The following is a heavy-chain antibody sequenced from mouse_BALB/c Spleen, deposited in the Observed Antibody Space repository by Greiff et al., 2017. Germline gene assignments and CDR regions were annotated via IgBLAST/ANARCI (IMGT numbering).Heavy chain of an antibody. CDR3: ARSITTVVGDYFDY. D-gene: IGHD1-1*01. V-gene: IGHV1-69*01. CDR2: IDTSDSYT. J-gene: IGHJ2*01. Sequence: VQLQQPGAELVMPGASVKMSCKASGYTFTDYWMHWVKQRPGQGLEWIGAIDTSDSYTSYNQKFKGKATLTVDESSSTAYMQLSSLTSEDSAVYYCARSITTVVGDYFDYWGQGTTLTVSS. CDR1: GYTFTDYW.